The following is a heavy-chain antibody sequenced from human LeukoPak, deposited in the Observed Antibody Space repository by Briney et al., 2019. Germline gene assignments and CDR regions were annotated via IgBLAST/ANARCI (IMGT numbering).Heavy chain of an antibody. CDR2: ISGSGGNT. V-gene: IGHV3-23*01. CDR1: GFSFSSYA. CDR3: AKRGYCSGGSCYELGY. J-gene: IGHJ4*02. Sequence: GGSLRLSCAASGFSFSSYAMSWVRQAPGKGLEWVSGISGSGGNTYYADSVKGRFTISRDNSENTLYPQMNSLRAEDTAVYYCAKRGYCSGGSCYELGYWGQGTLVTVSS. D-gene: IGHD2-15*01.